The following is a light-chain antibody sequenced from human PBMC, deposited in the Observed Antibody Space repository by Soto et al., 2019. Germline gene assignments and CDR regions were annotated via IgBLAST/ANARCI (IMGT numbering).Light chain of an antibody. Sequence: SELTQPASVSGLAGQWITITYSGTSSDFGSSNLVSWYQQHPGKAPKLIIFEGDRRPSGVSGRFSGSKSGNTASLTISGLQAEDEADYYCCSFARSSTFYVFGTGTKVTVL. J-gene: IGLJ1*01. CDR3: CSFARSSTFYV. CDR1: SSDFGSSNL. CDR2: EGD. V-gene: IGLV2-23*01.